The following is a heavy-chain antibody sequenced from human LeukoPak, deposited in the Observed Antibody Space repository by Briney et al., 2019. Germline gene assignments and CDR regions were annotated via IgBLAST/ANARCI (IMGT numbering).Heavy chain of an antibody. CDR2: IYYSGSA. D-gene: IGHD5-12*01. CDR1: GDSISSGGYY. CDR3: AWDYTRGYAWFDP. J-gene: IGHJ5*02. V-gene: IGHV4-31*03. Sequence: PSETLSLTCTVSGDSISSGGYYWSWIRQHPGKGLEWIGYIYYSGSAYYNPFLKSRVSISVDTSKNQFPLKLTSVAAADTALYFCAWDYTRGYAWFDPWGQGILVTVSS.